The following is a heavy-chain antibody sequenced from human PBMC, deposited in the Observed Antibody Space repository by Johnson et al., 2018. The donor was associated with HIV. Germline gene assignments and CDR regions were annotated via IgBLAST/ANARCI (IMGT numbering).Heavy chain of an antibody. CDR3: AKRATVVSGSPSDAFDI. D-gene: IGHD4-23*01. J-gene: IGHJ3*02. CDR1: GFIFRTHW. CDR2: ISGSGVGT. Sequence: VQLVESGGGLVQPGGSLRLSCAGSGFIFRTHWIHWVRQAPGKGLEWVSGISGSGVGTYYADSVKGRFPLSRDNSKNTLYLQMNSLRAEDTAVYYCAKRATVVSGSPSDAFDIWGQGTMVTVSS. V-gene: IGHV3-23*04.